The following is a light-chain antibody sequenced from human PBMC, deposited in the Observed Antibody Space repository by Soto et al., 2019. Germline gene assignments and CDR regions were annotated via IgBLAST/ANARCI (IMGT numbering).Light chain of an antibody. V-gene: IGKV3-20*01. CDR1: QSVSSNY. Sequence: EIVLTQSPATLSLSPGERATLSCMASQSVSSNYLAWYQQKPGQAPRLLISGASGRATGVPDRFSGSGSGTDFTLTIDRLESEDFAVYFCQQYGDLPWTFGQGTKVDIK. CDR2: GAS. J-gene: IGKJ1*01. CDR3: QQYGDLPWT.